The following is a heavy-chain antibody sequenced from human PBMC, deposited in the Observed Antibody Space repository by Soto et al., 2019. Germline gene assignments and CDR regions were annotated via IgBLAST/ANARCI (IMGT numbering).Heavy chain of an antibody. Sequence: ASVKVSCKASGYTFTSYGISWVRQAPGQGLEWTGWISAYNGNTNYAQKLQGRVTMTTDTSTSTAYMELRSLRSDDTAVYYCARAGYSSGWDHRYFDLWGRGNLVTVAS. CDR1: GYTFTSYG. J-gene: IGHJ2*01. CDR3: ARAGYSSGWDHRYFDL. V-gene: IGHV1-18*01. CDR2: ISAYNGNT. D-gene: IGHD6-19*01.